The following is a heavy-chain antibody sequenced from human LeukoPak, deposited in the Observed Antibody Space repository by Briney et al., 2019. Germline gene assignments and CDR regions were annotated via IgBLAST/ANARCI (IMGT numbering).Heavy chain of an antibody. CDR2: IYYSGST. Sequence: SQTLSLTCAVSGGSISSGGYSWSRIRQPPGKGLEWIGYIYYSGSTYYNPSLKSRVTISVDTSKNQFSLKLSSVTAADTAVYYCARSPNYYDSSGYPSPHFDYWGQGTLVTVSS. D-gene: IGHD3-22*01. V-gene: IGHV4-31*11. J-gene: IGHJ4*02. CDR3: ARSPNYYDSSGYPSPHFDY. CDR1: GGSISSGGYS.